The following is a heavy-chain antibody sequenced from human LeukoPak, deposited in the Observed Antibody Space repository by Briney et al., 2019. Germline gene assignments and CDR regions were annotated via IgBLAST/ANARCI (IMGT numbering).Heavy chain of an antibody. D-gene: IGHD6-25*01. CDR2: ISSSSSYI. CDR3: ARLTGSGYDSQYYFDY. J-gene: IGHJ4*02. Sequence: GGALRLSCAASGFTFSNAWMSWVRQAPGKGLEGVSSISSSSSYIYYADSVKGRFTISRDNAKNSLYLQMNSLRPQDTPVHYCARLTGSGYDSQYYFDYWGQGTLVTVSS. V-gene: IGHV3-21*06. CDR1: GFTFSNAW.